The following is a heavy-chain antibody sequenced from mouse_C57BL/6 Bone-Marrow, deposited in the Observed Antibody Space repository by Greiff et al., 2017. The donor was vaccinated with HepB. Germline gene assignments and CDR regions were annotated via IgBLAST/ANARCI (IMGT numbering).Heavy chain of an antibody. CDR2: IYPGDGDT. V-gene: IGHV1-82*01. CDR3: ANYYGSSYGYYAMDY. D-gene: IGHD1-1*01. CDR1: GYAFSSSW. Sequence: QVQLKQSGPELVKPGASVKISCKASGYAFSSSWMNWVKQRPGKGLEWIGRIYPGDGDTNYNGKFKGKATLTADKSSSTAYIQLSSLTSEDSAVYFCANYYGSSYGYYAMDYWGQGTSVTVSS. J-gene: IGHJ4*01.